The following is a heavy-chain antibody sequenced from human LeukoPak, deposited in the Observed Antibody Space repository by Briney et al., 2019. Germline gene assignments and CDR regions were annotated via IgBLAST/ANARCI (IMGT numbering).Heavy chain of an antibody. CDR3: TTHPGYESY. J-gene: IGHJ4*02. D-gene: IGHD2-15*01. CDR2: IKRNTQGATT. Sequence: GGSLRLSCATSGFTFNLAWMSWVREAPGKGLEWVGRIKRNTQGATTDYAAAVKGRFTISRDDSKNTLYLQMNSLEIEDTGVYYCTTHPGYESYWGQGTLVTVSS. V-gene: IGHV3-15*01. CDR1: GFTFNLAW.